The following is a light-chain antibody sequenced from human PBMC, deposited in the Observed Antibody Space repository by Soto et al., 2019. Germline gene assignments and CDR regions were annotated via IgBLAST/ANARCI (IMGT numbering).Light chain of an antibody. CDR3: QQSYSTPCA. J-gene: IGKJ1*01. CDR2: AAS. Sequence: DIQMTQSPSSLYASVGDRVTITCRASHNITNYLNWYQQKSGTAPTLLIYAASNLQVGVPSRFTGSASGTDFTLTISSLQPEDFATYYCQQSYSTPCAFGQGTKVELK. CDR1: HNITNY. V-gene: IGKV1-39*01.